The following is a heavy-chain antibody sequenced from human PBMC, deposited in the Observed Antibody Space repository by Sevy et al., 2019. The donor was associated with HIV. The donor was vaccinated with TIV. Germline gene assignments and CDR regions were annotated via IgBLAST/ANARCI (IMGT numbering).Heavy chain of an antibody. D-gene: IGHD1-26*01. V-gene: IGHV4-59*08. J-gene: IGHJ4*02. CDR2: IYYNGHI. Sequence: SETLSLTCTVSGGSITSLYWNWIRQPPGKGLEWIANIYYNGHINYNPSLKSRVTLSLDTSKNQFSLRLGSVTAADTAMDDCAGENAWGRGYSWGQGTLVTVSS. CDR1: GGSITSLY. CDR3: AGENAWGRGYS.